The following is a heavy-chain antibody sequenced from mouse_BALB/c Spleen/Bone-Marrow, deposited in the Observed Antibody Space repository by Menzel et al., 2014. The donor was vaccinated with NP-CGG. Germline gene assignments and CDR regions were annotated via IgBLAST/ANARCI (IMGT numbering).Heavy chain of an antibody. CDR2: INPSSGYT. J-gene: IGHJ4*01. CDR3: AYGNYGYAMDY. V-gene: IGHV1-4*01. D-gene: IGHD2-10*02. Sequence: GQLQHTGGELARPGASVEMSCKASCYTLSSYTMRWVKQRPGQGLEWIGYINPSSGYTNYNQKFKDKATLTADKSSSTAYMQLSSLTSEDSAVYYCAYGNYGYAMDYWGQGTSVTVSS. CDR1: CYTLSSYT.